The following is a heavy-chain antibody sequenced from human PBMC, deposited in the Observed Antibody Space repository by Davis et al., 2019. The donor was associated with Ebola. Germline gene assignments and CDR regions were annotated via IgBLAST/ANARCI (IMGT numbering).Heavy chain of an antibody. D-gene: IGHD3-16*01. CDR3: AKELIISRRYHYCCAMDV. CDR1: GFTFTSYG. Sequence: GGSLRLSCVASGFTFTSYGMHWVRQAPGKGLEWVAVMSHDERNKYYADSVKGRFTISRDNSKNTLYLQMNSLRGEDTAVYYCAKELIISRRYHYCCAMDVWGKGTTVTVSS. J-gene: IGHJ6*04. CDR2: MSHDERNK. V-gene: IGHV3-30*18.